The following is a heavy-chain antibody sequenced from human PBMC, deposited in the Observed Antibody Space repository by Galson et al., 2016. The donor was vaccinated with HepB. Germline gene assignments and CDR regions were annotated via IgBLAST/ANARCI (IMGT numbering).Heavy chain of an antibody. V-gene: IGHV5-10-1*01. J-gene: IGHJ6*03. D-gene: IGHD2-2*01. Sequence: QSGAEVKKPGESLRISCKGSGYSFTSYWISWVRQMPGKGLEWMGRIDPSDSYTNYSPSFQGHATISADKSISTAYLQWSSLKASDTAMYYCAAIGYCSSTSCLGGYYYYMDVWGKGTTVTVSS. CDR2: IDPSDSYT. CDR1: GYSFTSYW. CDR3: AAIGYCSSTSCLGGYYYYMDV.